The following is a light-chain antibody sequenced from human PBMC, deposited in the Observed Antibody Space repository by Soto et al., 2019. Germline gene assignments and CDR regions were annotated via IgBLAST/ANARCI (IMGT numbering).Light chain of an antibody. Sequence: QSVLTQPPSASGSPGQSVTISCTGTSSDVGGYNYVSWYQQHPGKAPKLMIYEVSNRPSGVPDRFSGSKSGNTASLTVSGLQAEDEADYHCSSYAGNTAGNHNWVFGGGTQLTVL. CDR2: EVS. V-gene: IGLV2-8*01. CDR3: SSYAGNTAGNHNWV. J-gene: IGLJ3*02. CDR1: SSDVGGYNY.